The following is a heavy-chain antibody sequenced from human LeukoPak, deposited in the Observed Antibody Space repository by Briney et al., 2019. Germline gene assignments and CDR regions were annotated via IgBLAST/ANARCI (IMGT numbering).Heavy chain of an antibody. D-gene: IGHD3-16*01. J-gene: IGHJ5*02. V-gene: IGHV4-39*01. CDR1: GGSISSSTYY. Sequence: PSETLSLTCTVSGGSISSSTYYWAWIRQPPGKGLEWIGSISYSGSPYYSPSLKSRLTISVDTSEIQFSLRLRSVTAADTAVYYCATHVHGVGAADRYNWFDPWGQGTLVTVSS. CDR3: ATHVHGVGAADRYNWFDP. CDR2: ISYSGSP.